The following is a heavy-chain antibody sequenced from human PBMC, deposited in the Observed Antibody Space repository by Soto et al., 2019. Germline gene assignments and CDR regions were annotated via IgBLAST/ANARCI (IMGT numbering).Heavy chain of an antibody. CDR1: GGTFSSYA. Sequence: GASVKVSCKASGGTFSSYAISWVRQAPGQGLEWMGGIIPIFGTANYAQKFQGRVTITADESTSTAYMELSSLRSEDTAVYYCARVQDYYDSSGYYYEPPFSTSDXYYYGMDVWGRGTTVTVSS. CDR3: ARVQDYYDSSGYYYEPPFSTSDXYYYGMDV. CDR2: IIPIFGTA. V-gene: IGHV1-69*13. J-gene: IGHJ6*02. D-gene: IGHD3-22*01.